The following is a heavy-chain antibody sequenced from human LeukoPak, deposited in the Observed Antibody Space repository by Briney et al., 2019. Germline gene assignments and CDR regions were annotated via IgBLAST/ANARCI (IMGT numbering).Heavy chain of an antibody. D-gene: IGHD6-19*01. J-gene: IGHJ4*02. CDR3: TTEENHGRGWYTY. CDR2: IDTGNGNT. V-gene: IGHV1-3*04. Sequence: GASVKVSCKTSGYTFTYYALHWVRQAPGQRLEWLGWIDTGNGNTKYSQKFQGRVTITRDTSASTAYMELSSLRSEDTAVYYCTTEENHGRGWYTYWGQGILVTVSS. CDR1: GYTFTYYA.